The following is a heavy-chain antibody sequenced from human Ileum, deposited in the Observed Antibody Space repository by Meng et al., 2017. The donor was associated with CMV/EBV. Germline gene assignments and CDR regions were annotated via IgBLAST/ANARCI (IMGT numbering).Heavy chain of an antibody. V-gene: IGHV3-30*02. CDR2: IRNDGTKT. D-gene: IGHD4-11*01. J-gene: IGHJ6*02. Sequence: GESLKISCAASGFRFSSFGVHWVRQAPGKGLEWVAFIRNDGTKTYYADSVKGRLTISRDNSKNTLYLQMNSLRIEDTALYYCTGETGLPNGMDVWGQGTTVTVSS. CDR3: TGETGLPNGMDV. CDR1: GFRFSSFG.